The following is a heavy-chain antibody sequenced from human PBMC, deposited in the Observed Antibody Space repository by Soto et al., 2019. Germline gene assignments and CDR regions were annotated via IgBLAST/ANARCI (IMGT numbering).Heavy chain of an antibody. Sequence: SETLSLTCTVSGGSISSSSYYWGWIRQPPGKGLEWIGSIYYSGSTYSNPSLKSRSTISVDTSKNQFSLKLSSVTAAATAVYYWAGTARGVGYCSSTSCPVRLDWLDPWGQGTLVTVSS. CDR1: GGSISSSSYY. V-gene: IGHV4-39*01. CDR2: IYYSGST. CDR3: AGTARGVGYCSSTSCPVRLDWLDP. J-gene: IGHJ5*02. D-gene: IGHD2-2*01.